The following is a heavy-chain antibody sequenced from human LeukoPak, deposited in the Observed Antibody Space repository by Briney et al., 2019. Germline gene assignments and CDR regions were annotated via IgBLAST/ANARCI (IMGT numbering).Heavy chain of an antibody. CDR1: GGTFSSYA. CDR2: IIPIFGTA. V-gene: IGHV1-69*13. Sequence: AASVKVSCKASGGTFSSYAISWVRQAPGQGLEWMGGIIPIFGTANYAQKFQGRVTITADESTSTAHMELSSLRSEDTAVYYCARGHGNSLFDYWGQGTLVTVSS. J-gene: IGHJ4*02. CDR3: ARGHGNSLFDY. D-gene: IGHD4-23*01.